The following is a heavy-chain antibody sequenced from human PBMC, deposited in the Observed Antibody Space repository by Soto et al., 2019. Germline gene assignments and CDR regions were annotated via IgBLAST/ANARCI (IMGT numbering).Heavy chain of an antibody. CDR3: ARGLSIGAAAGKDYYYCYYMDV. CDR2: INHSGST. CDR1: GGSFSGYY. J-gene: IGHJ6*03. Sequence: LEILSLTCAVYGGSFSGYYLSWIRQPPGKGLEWIGEINHSGSTNYNPSLKSRVTISVDTSKNQFSLKLSSVTAADTAVYYCARGLSIGAAAGKDYYYCYYMDVWGKGTTVTVSS. V-gene: IGHV4-34*01. D-gene: IGHD6-13*01.